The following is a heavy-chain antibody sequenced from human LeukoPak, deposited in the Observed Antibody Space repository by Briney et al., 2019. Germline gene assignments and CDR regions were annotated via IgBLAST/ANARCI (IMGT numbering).Heavy chain of an antibody. CDR3: AKTPFYHFWGAFYQDS. D-gene: IGHD3-3*01. Sequence: PGGSLRLSCAASGFTFSSYAMSWVRQAPGKGLEWVSAISGRGGSTYYADSVKGRFTISRDNSINTLYLQMNNLRAEDTAVFYCAKTPFYHFWGAFYQDSWGQGTLVTVSS. CDR1: GFTFSSYA. CDR2: ISGRGGST. V-gene: IGHV3-23*01. J-gene: IGHJ4*02.